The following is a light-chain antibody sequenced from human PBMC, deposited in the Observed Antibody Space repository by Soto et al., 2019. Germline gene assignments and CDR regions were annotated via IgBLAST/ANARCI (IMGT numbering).Light chain of an antibody. CDR2: GAS. V-gene: IGKV3-15*01. Sequence: EVLVTQSPATLSVSPGERAALSCRASQSVSSNLAWYQQKPGQAPRLLIYGASTRATGIPARFSGSGSGTDFTLTISSLQSEDFALYYCQQYNDWPLTVGGGTKVEIK. CDR1: QSVSSN. J-gene: IGKJ4*01. CDR3: QQYNDWPLT.